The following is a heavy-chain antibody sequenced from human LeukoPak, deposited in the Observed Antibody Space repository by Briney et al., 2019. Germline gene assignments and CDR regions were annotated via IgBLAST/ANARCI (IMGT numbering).Heavy chain of an antibody. Sequence: PGGSLRLSCAASGFTFSSYSMNWARQAPGKGLEWVSYISYSSSTIYYADSVKGRFTISRDNAKNSLYLQMDSLRAEDTAVYYCARDPGYNYGFDYWGQGTLVTVSS. CDR3: ARDPGYNYGFDY. V-gene: IGHV3-48*01. CDR1: GFTFSSYS. CDR2: ISYSSSTI. D-gene: IGHD5-18*01. J-gene: IGHJ4*02.